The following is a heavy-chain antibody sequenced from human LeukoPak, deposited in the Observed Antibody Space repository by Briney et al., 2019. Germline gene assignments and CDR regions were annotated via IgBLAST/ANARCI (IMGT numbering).Heavy chain of an antibody. D-gene: IGHD5-18*01. CDR3: AKDAGLTSYGSWLDY. J-gene: IGHJ4*02. V-gene: IGHV3-30*02. Sequence: PGGSLRLSCATSGFTFSSYGVHWVRQAPGKGLEWVAFRRYDGNNKYYAESVEGRFTISRDNSNNTVYLHMNSLRTEDTAMYYCAKDAGLTSYGSWLDYWGQGTLVTVSS. CDR2: RRYDGNNK. CDR1: GFTFSSYG.